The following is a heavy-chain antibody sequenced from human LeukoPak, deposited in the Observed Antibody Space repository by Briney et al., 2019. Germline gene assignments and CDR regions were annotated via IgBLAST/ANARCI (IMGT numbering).Heavy chain of an antibody. CDR1: GYTFTNFE. V-gene: IGHV1-8*02. CDR3: ARGYCSGGACYTAEYLPH. D-gene: IGHD2-21*02. J-gene: IGHJ1*01. CDR2: MRPNSGET. Sequence: GASVKVCFKASGYTFTNFEINWVRQVAGQGLERMGWMRPNSGETVKVQTFQGRVTMTRDISTSTAYMELTGLRSDDTAVYFCARGYCSGGACYTAEYLPHWGQGTLVTVSS.